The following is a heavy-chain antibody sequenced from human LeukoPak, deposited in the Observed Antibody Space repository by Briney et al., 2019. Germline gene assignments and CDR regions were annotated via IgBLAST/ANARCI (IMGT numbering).Heavy chain of an antibody. D-gene: IGHD3-22*01. Sequence: EASVKVSCKASGYTFTSYGISWVRQAPGQGLEWMGWISAYNGNTNYAQKLQGRVTMTTDTSTSTAYMELRSLRSDDTAVYYCAREVLNYYDSSGYYLRDYFDYWGQGTLVTVSS. CDR3: AREVLNYYDSSGYYLRDYFDY. V-gene: IGHV1-18*01. CDR2: ISAYNGNT. CDR1: GYTFTSYG. J-gene: IGHJ4*02.